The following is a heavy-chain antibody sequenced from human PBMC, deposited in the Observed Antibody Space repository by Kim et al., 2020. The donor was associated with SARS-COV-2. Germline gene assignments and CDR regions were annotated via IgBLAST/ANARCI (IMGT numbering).Heavy chain of an antibody. V-gene: IGHV1-69*13. CDR2: IIPIFGTA. Sequence: SVKVSCKASGGTFSSYAISWVRQAPGQGLEWMGGIIPIFGTANYAQKFQGRVTITADESTSTAYMELSSLRSEDTAVYYCARDPLIAAAGSVGYWGQGTLVTVSS. CDR1: GGTFSSYA. J-gene: IGHJ4*02. CDR3: ARDPLIAAAGSVGY. D-gene: IGHD6-13*01.